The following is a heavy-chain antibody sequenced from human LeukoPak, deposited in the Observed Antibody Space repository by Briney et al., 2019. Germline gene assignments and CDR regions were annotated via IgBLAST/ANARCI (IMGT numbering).Heavy chain of an antibody. CDR1: GYTFTSYD. D-gene: IGHD4-17*01. Sequence: ASVKVSCKASGYTFTSYDITWVRQATGQGLDWMAWMNPNSGNTGNPQKFQGRLTITRNISISTIYMELSSLTSEDTAVYYCARGGAVTTFYYYYMDVWGKGTTVTVSS. CDR3: ARGGAVTTFYYYYMDV. J-gene: IGHJ6*03. V-gene: IGHV1-8*03. CDR2: MNPNSGNT.